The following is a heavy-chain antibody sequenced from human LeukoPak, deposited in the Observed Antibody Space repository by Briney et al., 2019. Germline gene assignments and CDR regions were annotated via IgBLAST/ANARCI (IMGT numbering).Heavy chain of an antibody. V-gene: IGHV3-48*03. CDR3: ARGYMDTLDY. CDR1: GFTFSSYE. CDR2: ISSSGSTI. Sequence: GGSLRLSCAASGFTFSSYETNWVRQAPGKGLEWVSYISSSGSTIYYADSVKGRFTISRDNAKNSLYLQMNSLRAEDTAVYYCARGYMDTLDYWGQGTLVTVSS. D-gene: IGHD5-18*01. J-gene: IGHJ4*02.